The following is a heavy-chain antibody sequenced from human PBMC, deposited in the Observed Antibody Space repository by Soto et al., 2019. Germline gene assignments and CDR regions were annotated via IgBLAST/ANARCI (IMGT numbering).Heavy chain of an antibody. CDR3: ARDVDTAMVTGENWFDP. D-gene: IGHD5-18*01. CDR1: GGTFSSYA. CDR2: IIPIFGTA. V-gene: IGHV1-69*13. J-gene: IGHJ5*02. Sequence: GASVKVSCKASGGTFSSYAISWVRQAPGQGLEWMGGIIPIFGTANYAQKFQGRVTITADESTSTAYMELSSLRSEDTAVYYCARDVDTAMVTGENWFDPWGQGTLVTVSS.